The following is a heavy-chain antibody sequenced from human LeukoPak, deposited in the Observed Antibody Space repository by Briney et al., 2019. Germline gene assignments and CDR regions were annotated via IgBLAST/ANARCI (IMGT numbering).Heavy chain of an antibody. V-gene: IGHV5-51*01. CDR3: ARWVTADRGKKDAFDI. CDR2: IFPGDSDT. D-gene: IGHD2-21*02. J-gene: IGHJ3*02. CDR1: GYSFTSYW. Sequence: GESLKISCKGSGYSFTSYWISWVRQMPGKGLEWMGIIFPGDSDTRYSPSFQGQVTFSADKSITTAYLQWSSLKASDTAMYYCARWVTADRGKKDAFDIWGQGTMVTVSS.